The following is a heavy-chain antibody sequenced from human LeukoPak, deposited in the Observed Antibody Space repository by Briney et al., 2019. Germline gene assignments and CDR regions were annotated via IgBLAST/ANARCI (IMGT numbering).Heavy chain of an antibody. CDR2: MNPNSGNT. Sequence: ASVKVSCKASGYTFTSYDINWVRQATGQGLEWMGWMNPNSGNTDYAQKFQGRVTITRNTSISTAYMELSSLRSEDTAVYYCARTSRSITIFGVVISFDYWGQGTLVTVSS. V-gene: IGHV1-8*03. CDR3: ARTSRSITIFGVVISFDY. J-gene: IGHJ4*02. CDR1: GYTFTSYD. D-gene: IGHD3-3*01.